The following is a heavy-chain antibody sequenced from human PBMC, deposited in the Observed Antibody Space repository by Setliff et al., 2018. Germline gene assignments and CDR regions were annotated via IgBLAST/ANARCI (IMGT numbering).Heavy chain of an antibody. J-gene: IGHJ4*02. CDR3: FGAGTCSY. V-gene: IGHV3-7*01. CDR1: GLSYINDW. CDR2: INPHGSEK. D-gene: IGHD3-10*01. Sequence: PGESLKISCTASGLSYINDWVSWVRQAPGKGLEWLASINPHGSEKYYADSVKGRFTISRGNAKNSLSLQMNNLRTEDTAVYYCFGAGTCSYWGQGTLVTVSS.